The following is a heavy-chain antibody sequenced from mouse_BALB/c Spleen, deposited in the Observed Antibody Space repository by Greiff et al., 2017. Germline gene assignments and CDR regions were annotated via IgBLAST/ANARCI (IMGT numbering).Heavy chain of an antibody. J-gene: IGHJ2*01. Sequence: EVKLMESGGGLAQPGGSRKLSCAASGFTFSSFGMHWVRQAPEKGLEWVAYISSGSSTIYYADTVKGRFTISRDNPKNTLFLQMTSLRSEDTAMYYCARWYYGSSHYFDYWGQGTTLTVSS. V-gene: IGHV5-17*02. CDR2: ISSGSSTI. CDR3: ARWYYGSSHYFDY. D-gene: IGHD1-1*01. CDR1: GFTFSSFG.